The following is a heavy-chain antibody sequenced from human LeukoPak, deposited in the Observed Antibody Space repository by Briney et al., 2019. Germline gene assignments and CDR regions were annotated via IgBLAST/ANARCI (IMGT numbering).Heavy chain of an antibody. D-gene: IGHD4-17*01. CDR1: GFTFSNYG. J-gene: IGHJ4*02. Sequence: PGGSLRLSCAASGFTFSNYGIHWVRQAPGKGLEWVAFVRSDGGIKYYADSVKGRFTISRDNSRTTVYLQMNSLRAEDMAVYHCARDPPYGHNPFDYWGQGTLVTVSS. V-gene: IGHV3-30*02. CDR2: VRSDGGIK. CDR3: ARDPPYGHNPFDY.